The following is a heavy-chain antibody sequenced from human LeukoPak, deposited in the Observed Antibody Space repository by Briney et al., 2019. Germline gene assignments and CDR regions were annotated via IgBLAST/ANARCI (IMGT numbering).Heavy chain of an antibody. J-gene: IGHJ4*02. CDR2: MNPGSGDT. CDR3: ARGLGDYNADWFPVSGY. D-gene: IGHD3-9*01. CDR1: GYTFTTHD. Sequence: ASVKVSCKASGYTFTTHDLTWVRQATGQGLEWMGWMNPGSGDTAYAQKFQGRVTMTRDTSMSTAYMELSSLGSEDTAIYYCARGLGDYNADWFPVSGYWGQGTPVTVSS. V-gene: IGHV1-8*01.